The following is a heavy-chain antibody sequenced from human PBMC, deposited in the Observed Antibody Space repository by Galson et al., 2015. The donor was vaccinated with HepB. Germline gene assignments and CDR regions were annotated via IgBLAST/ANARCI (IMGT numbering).Heavy chain of an antibody. J-gene: IGHJ4*02. CDR2: ISYDGSNQ. CDR1: GFTFSSYA. Sequence: SLRLSCAASGFTFSSYAMHWVRQAPGKGLEWVAVISYDGSNQYYADSVKGRFTISRDNSKNTLYLQMNSLRAEDTAVYYCARDGAMVRGVALDYWGQGTLVTVSS. CDR3: ARDGAMVRGVALDY. V-gene: IGHV3-30*04. D-gene: IGHD3-10*01.